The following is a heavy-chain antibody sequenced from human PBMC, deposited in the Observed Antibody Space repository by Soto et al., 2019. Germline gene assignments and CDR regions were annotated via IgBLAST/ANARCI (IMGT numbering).Heavy chain of an antibody. V-gene: IGHV6-1*01. CDR1: GYSVSSDITS. CDR2: TYYRSKWFH. D-gene: IGHD3-10*01. J-gene: IGHJ3*01. Sequence: QGQLQQAGPGLVKPSQTLSLTCAISGYSVSSDITSWNWIRQSPSRGLEWLGRTYYRSKWFHDYAASVKSRITINPDTSKNQVSLELNSMTPEDTAVYYCARGNALDVWGQGTVVTVSS. CDR3: ARGNALDV.